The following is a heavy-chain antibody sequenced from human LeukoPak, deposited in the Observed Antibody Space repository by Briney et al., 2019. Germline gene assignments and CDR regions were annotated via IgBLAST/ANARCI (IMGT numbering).Heavy chain of an antibody. V-gene: IGHV4-4*07. Sequence: PSETLSLTCTVSGGSISSYYWSWIRQPAGKGVEWIGRIYTSGSTNYNPSLKSRVTMSVDTSKNQFSLKLSSVTAADTAVYYCARDLGYCSSTSCRRGYYMDVWGKGTTVTVSS. J-gene: IGHJ6*03. D-gene: IGHD2-2*01. CDR3: ARDLGYCSSTSCRRGYYMDV. CDR1: GGSISSYY. CDR2: IYTSGST.